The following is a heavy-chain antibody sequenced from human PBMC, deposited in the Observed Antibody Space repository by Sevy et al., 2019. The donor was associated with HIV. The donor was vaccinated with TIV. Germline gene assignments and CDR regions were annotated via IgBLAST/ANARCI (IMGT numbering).Heavy chain of an antibody. J-gene: IGHJ6*02. D-gene: IGHD3-10*01. CDR3: AKEEVQGVIISLPYYYYGMDV. CDR2: IRYDGSNK. Sequence: GGSLRLSCAASGFTFSSYGMHWVRQAPGKGLEWVAFIRYDGSNKYYAHSVKGRFTISRDNSKNTLYLQMNSLRAEDTAVYYCAKEEVQGVIISLPYYYYGMDVWGQGTTVTVSS. V-gene: IGHV3-30*02. CDR1: GFTFSSYG.